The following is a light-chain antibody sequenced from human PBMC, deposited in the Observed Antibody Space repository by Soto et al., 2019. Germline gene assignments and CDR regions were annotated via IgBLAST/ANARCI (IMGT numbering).Light chain of an antibody. CDR1: NSNIGAGYG. V-gene: IGLV1-40*01. CDR3: QSYDGSLKV. J-gene: IGLJ3*02. Sequence: QPVLTQPPSMSGAPGQRVTLSCTGSNSNIGAGYGVNWYQQLPGTAPRLLIYGSQHRPSGVPDRFSGSKSDTSASLAITGLQTEDEADYYCQSYDGSLKVFGGGTKVTVL. CDR2: GSQ.